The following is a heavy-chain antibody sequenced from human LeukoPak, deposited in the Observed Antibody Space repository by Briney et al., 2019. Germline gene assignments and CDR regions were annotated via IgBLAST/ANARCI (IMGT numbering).Heavy chain of an antibody. Sequence: APVKVSCKASGYTFTAYYMHWVRQAPGQGLEWMGWINPNSGGTNYAQNFQGRVTMTRDTSISTVYMELSRLRSDDTAVYYCAGGRHYCSSSSCYGGNLDDAFDIWGQGTMVAVSS. V-gene: IGHV1-2*02. CDR2: INPNSGGT. D-gene: IGHD2-2*01. J-gene: IGHJ3*02. CDR3: AGGRHYCSSSSCYGGNLDDAFDI. CDR1: GYTFTAYY.